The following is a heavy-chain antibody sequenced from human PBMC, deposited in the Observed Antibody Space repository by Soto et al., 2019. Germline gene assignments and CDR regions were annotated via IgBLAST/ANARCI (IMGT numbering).Heavy chain of an antibody. CDR2: INPNSGDT. J-gene: IGHJ6*02. CDR1: GYTFTGYY. V-gene: IGHV1-2*06. Sequence: ASVKVSCKASGYTFTGYYVHWVRQAPGQGLEWMGRINPNSGDTYLAQRFQGRVTMNRDTSIGTAYMELRGLTSDDTAEYYCAKGGAIVAAGTRVYLYNAMDVWGQGTTLTVSS. D-gene: IGHD1-26*01. CDR3: AKGGAIVAAGTRVYLYNAMDV.